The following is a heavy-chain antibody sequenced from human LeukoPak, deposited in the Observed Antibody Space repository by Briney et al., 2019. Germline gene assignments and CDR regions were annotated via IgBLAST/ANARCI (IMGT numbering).Heavy chain of an antibody. D-gene: IGHD1-26*01. CDR1: GGSISSSSYY. CDR2: IYYSGST. V-gene: IGHV4-39*01. J-gene: IGHJ6*02. CDR3: ARHSGSHHNYYYYGMDV. Sequence: SETLSLTCTVSGGSISSSSYYWGWIRQPPGKGLEWIGSIYYSGSTYYNPSLKSRVTISVDTSKNQFSLKLSSVTAADTAVYYCARHSGSHHNYYYYGMDVWGQGTTVTVSS.